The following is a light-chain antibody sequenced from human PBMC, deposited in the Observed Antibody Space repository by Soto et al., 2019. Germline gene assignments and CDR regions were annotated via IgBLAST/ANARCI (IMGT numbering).Light chain of an antibody. V-gene: IGKV3-20*01. J-gene: IGKJ2*01. CDR3: QQFGSSPPYT. CDR1: QSVSTKN. CDR2: GAS. Sequence: EIVLTQSPATLSLAPGDRANLSCRASQSVSTKNLAWYQQKPGQAPRLLIFGASSRATGISDRFSGSGSGTDFSLTISRLEPEDFAVYYCQQFGSSPPYTFGQWTKVEIK.